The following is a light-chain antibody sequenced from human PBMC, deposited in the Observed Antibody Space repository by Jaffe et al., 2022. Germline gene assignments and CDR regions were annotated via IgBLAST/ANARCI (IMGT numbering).Light chain of an antibody. V-gene: IGKV1-33*01. J-gene: IGKJ2*01. CDR1: QDISNY. Sequence: DIQMTQSPSSLSASVGDRVTITCQASQDISNYLNWYQQKPGKAPKLLIYDASNLETGVPSRFSGSGSGTDFTFTISSLQPEDIATYYCQQYDNLHYTFGQGTKLEIK. CDR3: QQYDNLHYT. CDR2: DAS.